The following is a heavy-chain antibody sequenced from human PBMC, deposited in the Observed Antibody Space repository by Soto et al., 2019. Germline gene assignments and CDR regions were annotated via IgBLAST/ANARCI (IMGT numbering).Heavy chain of an antibody. CDR3: ATGGVDTAMVTGRKSYYYYGMDV. V-gene: IGHV1-24*01. D-gene: IGHD5-18*01. Sequence: ASVKVSCKVSGYTLTELSMHWVRQAPGKGREWMGGFDPEDGETIYTQKFQGRVTMTEDTSTDTAYMGLCSLRSGDTAVYYCATGGVDTAMVTGRKSYYYYGMDVWGQGTTVTVSS. J-gene: IGHJ6*02. CDR2: FDPEDGET. CDR1: GYTLTELS.